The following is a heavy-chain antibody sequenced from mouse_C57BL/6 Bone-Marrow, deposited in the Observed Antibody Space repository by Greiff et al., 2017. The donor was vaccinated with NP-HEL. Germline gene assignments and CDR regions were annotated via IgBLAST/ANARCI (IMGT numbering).Heavy chain of an antibody. D-gene: IGHD3-1*01. CDR3: TTSGYVNY. V-gene: IGHV14-4*01. Sequence: VQLQQSGAELVRPGASVKLSCTASGFNIKDDYMHWVKQRPEQGLEWIGWIDPENGDTEYASKFQGKATITADTSSNTAYLQLSSLTSEDTAVYYCTTSGYVNYGGKGTTLTVSS. J-gene: IGHJ2*01. CDR2: IDPENGDT. CDR1: GFNIKDDY.